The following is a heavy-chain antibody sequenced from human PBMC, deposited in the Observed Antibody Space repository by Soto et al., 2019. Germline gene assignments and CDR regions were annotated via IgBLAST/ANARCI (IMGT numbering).Heavy chain of an antibody. D-gene: IGHD2-2*01. CDR3: ARSQGSSTSLEIYYYYYYGMDV. J-gene: IGHJ6*02. Sequence: QVQLVQSGAEVKEPGSSVKVSCKASGGTFGSYAISWVRQAPGQGLEWMGGIIPIPGTANYAQKFQGRVTIAADESTSTAYMGMSRLRSEDTAGYYCARSQGSSTSLEIYYYYYYGMDVWCQGTTVTVSS. CDR1: GGTFGSYA. V-gene: IGHV1-69*01. CDR2: IIPIPGTA.